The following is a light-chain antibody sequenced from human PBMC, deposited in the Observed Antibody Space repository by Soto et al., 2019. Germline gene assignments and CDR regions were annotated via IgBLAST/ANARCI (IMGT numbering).Light chain of an antibody. J-gene: IGKJ5*01. V-gene: IGKV1-39*01. CDR3: QLGYSTTPIT. CDR2: AAS. CDR1: QSISTF. Sequence: IPMTQSPSSLSASVRDRVTITCGASQSISTFLKWYQQKPGKAPNLLIYAASGLQSGVPSRFSGSGSGTDFTLTISSLQPEDFATYYCQLGYSTTPITFGQGTRLEIK.